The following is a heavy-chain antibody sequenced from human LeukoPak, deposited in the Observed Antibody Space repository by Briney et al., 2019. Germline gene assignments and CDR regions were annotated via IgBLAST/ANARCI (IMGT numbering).Heavy chain of an antibody. CDR3: ARDPRGPIGYDSSGRDTFDY. V-gene: IGHV3-21*01. CDR2: ITGSGGST. D-gene: IGHD3-22*01. J-gene: IGHJ4*02. Sequence: GGSLRLSCEASGFTFTTYSMTWVRQAPGKGLEWVSSITGSGGSTYYGDSVKGRFTIPRDNANNSLYLRMNSLRSEDTAVYYCARDPRGPIGYDSSGRDTFDYWGQGTLVTVSS. CDR1: GFTFTTYS.